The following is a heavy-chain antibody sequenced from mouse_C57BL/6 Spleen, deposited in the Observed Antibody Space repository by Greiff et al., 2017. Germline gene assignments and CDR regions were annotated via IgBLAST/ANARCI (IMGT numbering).Heavy chain of an antibody. Sequence: QVQLQQSGAELARPGASVKLSCKASGYTFTSYGISWVKQRTGQGLEWIGEIYPRSGNTYYNEKFKGKATLTADKSSSTAYMELRSLTSEDSAVYFCARENYYGSSKYYFDYWGQGTTLTVSS. D-gene: IGHD1-1*01. V-gene: IGHV1-81*01. CDR3: ARENYYGSSKYYFDY. CDR1: GYTFTSYG. J-gene: IGHJ2*01. CDR2: IYPRSGNT.